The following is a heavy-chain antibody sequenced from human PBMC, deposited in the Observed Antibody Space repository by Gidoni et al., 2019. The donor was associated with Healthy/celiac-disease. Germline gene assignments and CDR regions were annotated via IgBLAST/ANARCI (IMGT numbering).Heavy chain of an antibody. CDR3: AKAGPELRYFDWLLVENYYYGMDV. Sequence: QAELGESGGGEVQRGRSGRVAGAGAGPSFGGGGMHWGREGAGKGLEWVSVLSYDGSNTYYAYSVKVRFTISRDNSKNTLYLQMNSLRAGDTAVYYCAKAGPELRYFDWLLVENYYYGMDVWGQGTTVTVSS. CDR1: GPSFGGGG. J-gene: IGHJ6*02. CDR2: LSYDGSNT. V-gene: IGHV3-30*18. D-gene: IGHD3-9*01.